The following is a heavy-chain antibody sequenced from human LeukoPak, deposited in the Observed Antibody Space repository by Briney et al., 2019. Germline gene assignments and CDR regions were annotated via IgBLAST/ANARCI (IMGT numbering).Heavy chain of an antibody. CDR3: AAGGSGYYDYRDV. V-gene: IGHV3-53*01. CDR2: IYSGGST. J-gene: IGHJ6*03. Sequence: GGSLRLSCAASGFTVSTSYMSWVRQAPGKGLEWVSVIYSGGSTYYADSVKGRFTISRDNSKNTLYLQMNSVRAEDTAVYYCAAGGSGYYDYRDVWGKGTTVTVSS. CDR1: GFTVSTSY. D-gene: IGHD3-22*01.